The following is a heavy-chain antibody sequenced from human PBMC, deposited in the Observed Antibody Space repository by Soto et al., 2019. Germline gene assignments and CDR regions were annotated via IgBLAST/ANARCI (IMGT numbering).Heavy chain of an antibody. Sequence: ASVKASCKASRYPFPDYGGSSLHQSPGKGLEGMGWISAYGRNTNYAQKLQGRVTMTTDTSTSTAYMELRSLRSDDTAVYYCARAEGYDFWSGYHPNNWFDPWGQGTLVTVSS. D-gene: IGHD3-3*01. CDR3: ARAEGYDFWSGYHPNNWFDP. CDR1: RYPFPDYG. J-gene: IGHJ5*02. V-gene: IGHV1-18*04. CDR2: ISAYGRNT.